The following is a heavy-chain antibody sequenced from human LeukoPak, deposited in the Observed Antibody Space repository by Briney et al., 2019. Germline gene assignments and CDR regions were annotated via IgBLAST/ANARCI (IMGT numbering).Heavy chain of an antibody. CDR2: IHYSGST. D-gene: IGHD6-19*01. CDR3: ARDPLGIAVAGLPPIYYGMDV. CDR1: GGSLSTYY. V-gene: IGHV4-59*01. Sequence: SETLSLTCTVSGGSLSTYYWSWIRQPPGKGLAWIGYIHYSGSTNYNPSLKSRVTISVDTSKNQFSLKLSSVTAADTAVYYCARDPLGIAVAGLPPIYYGMDVWGQGTTVTVSS. J-gene: IGHJ6*02.